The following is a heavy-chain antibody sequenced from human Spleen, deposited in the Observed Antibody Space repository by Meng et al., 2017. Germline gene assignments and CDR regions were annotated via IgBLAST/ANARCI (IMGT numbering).Heavy chain of an antibody. Sequence: ASVKVSCKPSGYSFTAYYIHWVRQAPGQGLKWLGHINPNSGDTLYAQKFQGRVSMTGDTSISTAYVELSSLRSDDTAVYYCVREENISLGKLFGDYWGQGTMVTVSS. D-gene: IGHD2-21*01. J-gene: IGHJ4*02. V-gene: IGHV1-2*06. CDR3: VREENISLGKLFGDY. CDR2: INPNSGDT. CDR1: GYSFTAYY.